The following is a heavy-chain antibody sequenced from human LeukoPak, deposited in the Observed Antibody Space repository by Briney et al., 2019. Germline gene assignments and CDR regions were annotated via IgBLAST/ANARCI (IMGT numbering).Heavy chain of an antibody. CDR2: IKSKTDGGTT. CDR1: GFTVGNAW. CDR3: TTDGRLWFAGQ. D-gene: IGHD3-10*01. J-gene: IGHJ4*02. V-gene: IGHV3-15*01. Sequence: GRCLTLSCAASGFTVGNAWMSWGSQAAGEGLGWVGRIKSKTDGGTTDYDPPVKGRFTISRDASKNTLYLQLNTLKTADTAVYYCTTDGRLWFAGQWGQGTLVT.